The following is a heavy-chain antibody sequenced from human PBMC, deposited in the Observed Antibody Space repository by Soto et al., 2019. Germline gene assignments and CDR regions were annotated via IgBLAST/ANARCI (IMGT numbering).Heavy chain of an antibody. CDR3: AKGEVRGINPSYFDY. CDR1: GFTFRWFG. J-gene: IGHJ4*02. Sequence: QVQLVESGGGVVQPGRSLRLSCAGSGFTFRWFGMNWVRQAPGKGLEWVARISNDGSNEYYVDSVKGRFTISRDNSKNTLYLQMDSLRAEDTAVYYCAKGEVRGINPSYFDYWGLGTLVTVSS. D-gene: IGHD3-10*01. V-gene: IGHV3-30*18. CDR2: ISNDGSNE.